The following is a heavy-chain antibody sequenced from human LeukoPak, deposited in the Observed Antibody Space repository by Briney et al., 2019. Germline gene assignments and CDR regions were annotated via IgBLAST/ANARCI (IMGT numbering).Heavy chain of an antibody. V-gene: IGHV3-23*01. CDR3: AIDIRIQLSGYYYGMDV. J-gene: IGHJ6*02. D-gene: IGHD5-18*01. CDR2: ISGSGTGT. CDR1: GFTFNNYA. Sequence: GGSLRLSCAASGFTFNNYAMSWVRQAPGKGLEWVSSISGSGTGTYDADSVQGRFTISRDNSKNTLYLQMNTLRAEDTAVYFCAIDIRIQLSGYYYGMDVWGQGTTVIVSS.